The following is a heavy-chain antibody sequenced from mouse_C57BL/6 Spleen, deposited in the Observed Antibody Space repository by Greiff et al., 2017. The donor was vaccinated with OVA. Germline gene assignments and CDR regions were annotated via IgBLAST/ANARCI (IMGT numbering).Heavy chain of an antibody. V-gene: IGHV1-52*01. D-gene: IGHD1-1*01. CDR3: AREAYDYAMDY. CDR1: GYTFTSYW. Sequence: VQLQQSGAELVRPGSSVKLSCKASGYTFTSYWMHWVKQRPIQGLEWIGNIDPSDSEPHYNQKFKAKATLTVDKSSSTAYMQLSSLTSEESAVYYCAREAYDYAMDYWGQGTSVTVSS. CDR2: IDPSDSEP. J-gene: IGHJ4*01.